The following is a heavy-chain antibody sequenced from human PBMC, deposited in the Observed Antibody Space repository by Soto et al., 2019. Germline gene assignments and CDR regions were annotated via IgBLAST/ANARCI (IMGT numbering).Heavy chain of an antibody. CDR3: ARGGIVATIRAWYFDY. D-gene: IGHD5-12*01. CDR2: TYYRSKWYN. CDR1: GDSVSSNSAA. V-gene: IGHV6-1*01. J-gene: IGHJ4*02. Sequence: PSETLSLTCAISGDSVSSNSAAWNWIRQSPSRGLEWLGRTYYRSKWYNDYAVSVKSRITINPDTSKNQFSLQLNSVTPEDTAVYYCARGGIVATIRAWYFDYWGQGTLVTVSS.